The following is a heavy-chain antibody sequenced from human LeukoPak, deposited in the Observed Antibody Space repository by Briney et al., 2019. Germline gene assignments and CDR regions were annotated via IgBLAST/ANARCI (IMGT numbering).Heavy chain of an antibody. D-gene: IGHD5-18*01. CDR2: ISLGDT. V-gene: IGHV4-59*12. CDR3: ARDKRHSYGKYFDP. J-gene: IGHJ4*02. Sequence: PSETLSLTCSLSGDTLRTYYWNWIRQTPERGLEWIGHISLGDTEYNPSLKSRVTISVDTSKNEFYLRLTSVTAADTALYFCARDKRHSYGKYFDPWSQGTLVSVSS. CDR1: GDTLRTYY.